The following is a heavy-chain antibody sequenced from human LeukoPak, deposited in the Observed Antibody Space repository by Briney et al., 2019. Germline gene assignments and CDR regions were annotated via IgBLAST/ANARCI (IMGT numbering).Heavy chain of an antibody. V-gene: IGHV3-23*01. CDR2: ISGSGGST. Sequence: GGTLRLSCAASGLTFSTYGMSWVRQAPGKGLEWVSVISGSGGSTYYADSVKGRFTISRDNAKNTVDLQMNSLRAEDTAVYYCARGGYGAHMGWGQGTLVTVPS. D-gene: IGHD4-17*01. CDR3: ARGGYGAHMG. J-gene: IGHJ4*02. CDR1: GLTFSTYG.